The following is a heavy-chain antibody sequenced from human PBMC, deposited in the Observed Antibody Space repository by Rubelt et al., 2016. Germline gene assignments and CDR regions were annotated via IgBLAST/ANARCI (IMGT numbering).Heavy chain of an antibody. V-gene: IGHV3-74*01. J-gene: IGHJ4*02. D-gene: IGHD2-21*01. CDR2: INSDGSNT. Sequence: TFSSYWMHWVRQAPGKGLVWVSRINSDGSNTNYADSVKGRFTISRDNAENTLYLQMNSLRADDTAVYYCVRGLDSWGQGTLVTVSS. CDR1: TFSSYW. CDR3: VRGLDS.